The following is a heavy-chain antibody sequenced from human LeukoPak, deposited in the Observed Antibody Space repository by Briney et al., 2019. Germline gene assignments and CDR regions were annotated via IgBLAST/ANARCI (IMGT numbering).Heavy chain of an antibody. V-gene: IGHV4-59*01. CDR2: IPYSGST. J-gene: IGHJ4*02. CDR3: ARVVVQGYGDSFDF. D-gene: IGHD4-17*01. CDR1: GASISSYY. Sequence: SETLSLTCTVSGASISSYYWSWIRQPPGKGLEWIGYIPYSGSTNYNPSLKSRVTISVDTSKNQFSLNLSSVTAADTAVYYCARVVVQGYGDSFDFWGQGTLVTVSS.